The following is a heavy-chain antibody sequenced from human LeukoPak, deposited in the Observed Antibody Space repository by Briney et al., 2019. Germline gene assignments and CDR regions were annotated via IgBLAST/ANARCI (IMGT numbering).Heavy chain of an antibody. CDR1: GFTFSSYW. D-gene: IGHD4/OR15-4a*01. V-gene: IGHV3-48*01. CDR3: ARRAGAYSHPYDY. J-gene: IGHJ4*02. CDR2: ISSSGSTI. Sequence: GGSLRLSCAASGFTFSSYWMSWVRQAPEKGLEWVSYISSSGSTIYYSDSVKGRFTISRDNSKNTLYLQMNSLRAEDTAVYYCARRAGAYSHPYDYWGQGTLVTVSS.